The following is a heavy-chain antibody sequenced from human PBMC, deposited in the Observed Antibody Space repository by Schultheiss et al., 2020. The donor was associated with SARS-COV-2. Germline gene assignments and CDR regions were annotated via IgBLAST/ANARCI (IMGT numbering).Heavy chain of an antibody. CDR3: VKGAPAWIFGVVGNAFDI. CDR2: ISSNGGST. Sequence: GGSLRLSCSASRFTFSSYAMHWVRQAPGKGLEYVSAISSNGGSTYYADSVKVRFTISRDNSKNTLYLQMSSLRAEDTAVYYCVKGAPAWIFGVVGNAFDIWGQGTMVTVSS. CDR1: RFTFSSYA. D-gene: IGHD3-3*01. V-gene: IGHV3-64D*09. J-gene: IGHJ3*02.